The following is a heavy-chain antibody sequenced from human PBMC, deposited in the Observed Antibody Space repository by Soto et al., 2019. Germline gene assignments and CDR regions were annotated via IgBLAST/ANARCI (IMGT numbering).Heavy chain of an antibody. J-gene: IGHJ6*02. V-gene: IGHV3-48*01. Sequence: GGSLRLSCAASGFTFSSHDMNWVRQAPGKGLEWVSYISSSSTIHYADSVKGRFTISRDNAKQSLYLEMNSLRAEDTAVYYCASNVITMIVGAMDVWAQRTTVTVSS. CDR3: ASNVITMIVGAMDV. CDR2: ISSSSTI. D-gene: IGHD3-22*01. CDR1: GFTFSSHD.